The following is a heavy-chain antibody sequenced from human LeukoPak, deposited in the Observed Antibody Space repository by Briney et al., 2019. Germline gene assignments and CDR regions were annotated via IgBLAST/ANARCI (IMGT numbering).Heavy chain of an antibody. J-gene: IGHJ4*02. CDR1: GFTFTSSA. D-gene: IGHD2-15*01. V-gene: IGHV1-58*02. CDR3: AAGGVCSGGSCYYYLDY. Sequence: SVKVSCKASGFTFTSSAMQWVRQARGQRLEWIGWIVVGSGNTNYAQKFQERVTITRDMSTSTAYMELSSLRSEDTAVYYCAAGGVCSGGSCYYYLDYGGQGTRVTVSP. CDR2: IVVGSGNT.